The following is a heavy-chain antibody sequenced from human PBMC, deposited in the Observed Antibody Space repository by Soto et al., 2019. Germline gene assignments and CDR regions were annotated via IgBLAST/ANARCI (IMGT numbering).Heavy chain of an antibody. CDR1: GGSISSYY. J-gene: IGHJ4*02. CDR3: ARAPNYYDILTGYYLYYFHY. CDR2: IYYSGST. D-gene: IGHD3-9*01. Sequence: SETLSLTCTVSGGSISSYYWSWIRQPPGKGLEWIGYIYYSGSTNYNPSLKSRVTISVDTSKNQFSLKLSSVTAADTAVYYCARAPNYYDILTGYYLYYFHYWGQGPLVTLSS. V-gene: IGHV4-59*01.